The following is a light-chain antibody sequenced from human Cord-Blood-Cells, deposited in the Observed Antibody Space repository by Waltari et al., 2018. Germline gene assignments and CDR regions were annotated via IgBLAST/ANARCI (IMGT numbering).Light chain of an antibody. V-gene: IGKV1-5*01. J-gene: IGKJ2*01. CDR3: QQYNSYAT. CDR1: QSISSW. Sequence: DIQMTQPPYTLSAPVGDRVTITCRASQSISSWLAWYQQKTGKAPTLLIYAASSLESGVPARFSGCGSGTEFTLTISSLQHDDFATYFCQQYNSYATFGQGTKLEIK. CDR2: AAS.